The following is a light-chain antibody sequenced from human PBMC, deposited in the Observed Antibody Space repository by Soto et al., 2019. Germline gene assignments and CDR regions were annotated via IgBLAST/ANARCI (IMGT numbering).Light chain of an antibody. CDR2: EAS. J-gene: IGLJ1*01. Sequence: QSALTQPPSVSGSPGQSVTISRTGTSTDFVTYNRVSWYQQPPGTAPKLIVYEASNRPSGVPDRFSGSKSDNTASLTISGLQAADEADYYCSLYTSENTYVFGTGTKVTVL. CDR1: STDFVTYNR. CDR3: SLYTSENTYV. V-gene: IGLV2-18*01.